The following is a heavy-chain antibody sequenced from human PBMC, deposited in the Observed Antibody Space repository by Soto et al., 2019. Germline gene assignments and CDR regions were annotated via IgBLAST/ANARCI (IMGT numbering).Heavy chain of an antibody. CDR2: FSIYNGHT. CDR3: ARGGETGSTSAFDI. Sequence: QGPLVQSGAEVKKPGASAKVSCKASGYTFTSFGITWLRQAPGQGLEWMGWFSIYNGHTNYAQKLQGRVTMTIDTSTTTAYMELRSLRSDDSAVYYCARGGETGSTSAFDIWGQGTTVTVSS. D-gene: IGHD1-7*01. V-gene: IGHV1-18*01. CDR1: GYTFTSFG. J-gene: IGHJ3*02.